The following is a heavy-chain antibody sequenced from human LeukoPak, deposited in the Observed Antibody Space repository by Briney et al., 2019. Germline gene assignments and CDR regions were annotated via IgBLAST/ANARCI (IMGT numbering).Heavy chain of an antibody. CDR1: GFTFSKAW. V-gene: IGHV3-15*01. D-gene: IGHD4-17*01. CDR2: IKSKTDGGTK. Sequence: GGSLRLSCAASGFTFSKAWMSWVRQAPGKGLEWVGQIKSKTDGGTKDYAAPVKGRFTISRDDSKNSPYLLMDSLKTEDTAAYYCTTEDYGDYVPDYWGQGTLVTVSS. J-gene: IGHJ4*02. CDR3: TTEDYGDYVPDY.